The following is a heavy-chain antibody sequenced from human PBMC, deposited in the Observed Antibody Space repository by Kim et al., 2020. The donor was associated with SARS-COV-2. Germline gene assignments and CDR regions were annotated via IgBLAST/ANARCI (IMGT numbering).Heavy chain of an antibody. J-gene: IGHJ4*02. CDR3: GGHGAFSY. CDR1: GFSLSNNA. V-gene: IGHV3-23*01. Sequence: GGSLRLSCAASGFSLSNNAMTWVRQAPGKGLEWVSDIRGGGDTYYADSVKGRFTFSRDDSQNVLFLQMDSLRVDDTALYYGGGHGAFSYWGQGTLVTASS. D-gene: IGHD3-16*01. CDR2: IRGGGDT.